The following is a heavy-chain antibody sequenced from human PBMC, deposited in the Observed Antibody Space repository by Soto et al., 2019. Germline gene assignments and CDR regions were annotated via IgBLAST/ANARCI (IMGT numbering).Heavy chain of an antibody. J-gene: IGHJ6*02. CDR3: AREGHYYDSSGPYYYYYYGMDV. V-gene: IGHV4-59*01. CDR2: IYYSGST. Sequence: SETLSLTYTVSGGSISSYYWSWIRQPPGKGLEWIGYIYYSGSTNYNPSLKSRVTISVDTSKNQFSLKLSSVTAADTAVYYCAREGHYYDSSGPYYYYYYGMDVWGQGTTVTVSS. CDR1: GGSISSYY. D-gene: IGHD3-22*01.